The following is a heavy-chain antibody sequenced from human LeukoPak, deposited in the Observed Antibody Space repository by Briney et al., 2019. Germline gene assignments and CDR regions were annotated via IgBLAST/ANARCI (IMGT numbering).Heavy chain of an antibody. CDR1: GGSISSGSYY. J-gene: IGHJ6*03. CDR3: ARADYSNYQINYYMDV. CDR2: IYTSGST. V-gene: IGHV4-61*02. D-gene: IGHD4-11*01. Sequence: SQTLSLTCTVSGGSISSGSYYWSWIRQPAGKGLEWIGRIYTSGSTNYNPSLKSRVTISVDTSKNQFSLKLSSVTAADTAVYYCARADYSNYQINYYMDVWGKGTTVTVSS.